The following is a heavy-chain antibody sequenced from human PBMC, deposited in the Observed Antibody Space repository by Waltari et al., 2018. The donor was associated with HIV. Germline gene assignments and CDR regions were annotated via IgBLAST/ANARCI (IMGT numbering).Heavy chain of an antibody. D-gene: IGHD2-15*01. Sequence: QVQLQESGPGLVKPSQTLSLTCTVPGGSISSGGYSWSWVRQHPGKGLEWIGYIYYSGSTYYNPSLKSLVTISVDTSKNQFSLKLSSVTAADTAVYYCASSPGYCSGGSCYPYYFDYWGQGTLVTVSS. J-gene: IGHJ4*02. CDR3: ASSPGYCSGGSCYPYYFDY. CDR2: IYYSGST. V-gene: IGHV4-31*01. CDR1: GGSISSGGYS.